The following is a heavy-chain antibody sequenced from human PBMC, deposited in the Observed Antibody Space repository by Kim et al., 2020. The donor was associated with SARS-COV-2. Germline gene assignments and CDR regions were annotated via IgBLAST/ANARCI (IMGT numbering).Heavy chain of an antibody. D-gene: IGHD3-22*01. CDR1: GFTFSSYG. CDR3: ARGAPKYYDSSGDFFDP. Sequence: GGSLRLSCAASGFTFSSYGMHWVRQAPGKGLEWVAVIWSDGSNKYYADSVKGRFIMSRDNSKNTLYLQMNSLTAEDTAVYYCARGAPKYYDSSGDFFDPWGQGTLVTVSS. CDR2: IWSDGSNK. V-gene: IGHV3-33*01. J-gene: IGHJ5*02.